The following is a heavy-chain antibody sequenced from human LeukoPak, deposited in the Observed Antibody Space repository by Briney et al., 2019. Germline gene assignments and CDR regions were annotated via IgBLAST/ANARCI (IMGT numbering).Heavy chain of an antibody. D-gene: IGHD4-17*01. J-gene: IGHJ4*02. V-gene: IGHV3-23*01. CDR3: AKTVGYGDYVGYFDY. CDR1: GFTFNSFA. Sequence: GGSLRLSCAASGFTFNSFAMNWVRQAPGKGLEWVSAISGSGGSTYYADSVKGRFTISRDNSKNTLYLQMNSLRAEDTAVYYCAKTVGYGDYVGYFDYWGQGTLVTVSS. CDR2: ISGSGGST.